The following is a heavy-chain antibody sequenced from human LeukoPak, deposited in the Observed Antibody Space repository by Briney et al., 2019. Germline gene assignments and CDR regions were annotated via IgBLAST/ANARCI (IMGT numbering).Heavy chain of an antibody. V-gene: IGHV3-74*01. CDR1: GFTFSSSW. CDR2: INSDESIT. Sequence: GGSLRLSCAASGFTFSSSWMYWVRQAPGKGLVWVSRINSDESITTYADSVKGRFTISRDNAKNSPYLQMNSLRAEDTAVYYCARDQREQLPPMGYYYYGMDVWGQGTTVTVSS. J-gene: IGHJ6*02. CDR3: ARDQREQLPPMGYYYYGMDV. D-gene: IGHD2-2*01.